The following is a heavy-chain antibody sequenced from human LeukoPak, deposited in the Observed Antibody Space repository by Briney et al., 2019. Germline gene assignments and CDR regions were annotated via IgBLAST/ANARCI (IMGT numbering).Heavy chain of an antibody. V-gene: IGHV4-4*07. CDR2: IYTSGST. J-gene: IGHJ4*02. D-gene: IGHD1-26*01. CDR3: GSLSGSYSRGYFDY. CDR1: GGSISSYY. Sequence: SETLSLTCTVSGGSISSYYWSWIRQPAGKGLEWIGRIYTSGSTNYNPSLKSRVTMSVDTSKNQFSLKLNSVTAADTAVYYCGSLSGSYSRGYFDYWGQGTLVPVSS.